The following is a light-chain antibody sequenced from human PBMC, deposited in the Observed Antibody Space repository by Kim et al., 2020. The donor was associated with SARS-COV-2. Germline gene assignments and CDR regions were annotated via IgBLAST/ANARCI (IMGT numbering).Light chain of an antibody. CDR3: QQYHTYPYS. V-gene: IGKV1-16*02. CDR1: QHISNY. CDR2: DSS. J-gene: IGKJ2*03. Sequence: SASVGNRVNITCRASQHISNYLAWFQQKPGKAPKSLIYDSSSLQSGVPSKFSGTGYGTDFTLTISSLQPEDFATYYCQQYHTYPYSFGQGTKLEI.